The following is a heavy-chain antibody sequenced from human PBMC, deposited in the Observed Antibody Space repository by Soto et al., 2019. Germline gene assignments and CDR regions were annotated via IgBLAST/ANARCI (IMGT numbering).Heavy chain of an antibody. V-gene: IGHV1-46*01. Sequence: WASVKVSCKASGYVFTSFHMHWVRQAPGQGLEWMGIINPSGGSTDYAQKFQGRVTMTSDTSTSTAYMELTTLRSEDTAVYYCARAGINWFDPWGQGTLVTVSS. J-gene: IGHJ5*02. CDR3: ARAGINWFDP. CDR2: INPSGGST. D-gene: IGHD1-20*01. CDR1: GYVFTSFH.